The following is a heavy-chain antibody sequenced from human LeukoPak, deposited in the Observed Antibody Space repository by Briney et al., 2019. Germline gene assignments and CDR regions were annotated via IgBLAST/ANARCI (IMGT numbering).Heavy chain of an antibody. V-gene: IGHV5-51*01. CDR1: GYSFTSYW. J-gene: IGHJ5*02. CDR2: SYPGDSDT. Sequence: GESLKISCKGSGYSFTSYWIGWVRQLPGKGLEWMGISYPGDSDTRYSPSFQGQVTISADKSISTAYLQWSSLKASDTAMYYCARLEPDIVVVVAARGYNWFDPWGQGTLVTVSS. D-gene: IGHD2-15*01. CDR3: ARLEPDIVVVVAARGYNWFDP.